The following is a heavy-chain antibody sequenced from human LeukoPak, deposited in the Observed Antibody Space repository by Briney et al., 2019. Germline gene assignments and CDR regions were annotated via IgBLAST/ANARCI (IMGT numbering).Heavy chain of an antibody. Sequence: SQTLSLTCAISGDSVSSNSAAWNWIRQSPSRGLEWLGRTYYRSKWYNDCAVSVKSRITINPDTSKNQFSLQLNSVTPEDTAVYYCARGDYVWGSYRYLHAFDIWGQGTMVTVSS. V-gene: IGHV6-1*01. CDR3: ARGDYVWGSYRYLHAFDI. CDR2: TYYRSKWYN. J-gene: IGHJ3*02. D-gene: IGHD3-16*02. CDR1: GDSVSSNSAA.